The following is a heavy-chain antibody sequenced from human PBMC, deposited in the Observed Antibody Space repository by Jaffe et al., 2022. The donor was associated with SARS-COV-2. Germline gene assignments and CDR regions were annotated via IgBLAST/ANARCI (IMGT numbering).Heavy chain of an antibody. J-gene: IGHJ4*02. D-gene: IGHD1-26*01. CDR3: VRLGRTYYYFDS. V-gene: IGHV4-39*01. Sequence: QMHLQESGPGLVKPSETLSLTCTVSGGSISSSDYYWGWIRQPPGKGLEWIGSIYYRGFTYYSPSLNSRVTISVDTSKSQFSLKVTSVTAADTAVYYCVRLGRTYYYFDSWGQGTLVTVSS. CDR1: GGSISSSDYY. CDR2: IYYRGFT.